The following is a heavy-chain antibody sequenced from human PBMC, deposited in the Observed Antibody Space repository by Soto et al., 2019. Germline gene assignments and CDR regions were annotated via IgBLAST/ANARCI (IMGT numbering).Heavy chain of an antibody. D-gene: IGHD1-1*01. Sequence: SLTCTVSGGSISSSSYYWGWIRQPPGKGLEWIGSIYYSGSTYYNPSLKSRVTISVDTSKNQFSLKLSSVTAADTAVYYCARPLAGRAYYYYYGMDVWGQGTTVTVSS. J-gene: IGHJ6*02. CDR3: ARPLAGRAYYYYYGMDV. V-gene: IGHV4-39*01. CDR2: IYYSGST. CDR1: GGSISSSSYY.